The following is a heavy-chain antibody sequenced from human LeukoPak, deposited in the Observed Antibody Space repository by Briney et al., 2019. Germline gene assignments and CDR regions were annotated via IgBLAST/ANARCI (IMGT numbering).Heavy chain of an antibody. CDR2: IKQGESER. D-gene: IGHD2-21*01. CDR1: GFTFRSYR. CDR3: ARGDKSAFDI. Sequence: GGSLGLSCAASGFTFRSYRMNWVRQAPGKGLEWVASIKQGESERYYVDSVNGRFTISRDNAKNSLYLQMNSLRAEDTAVYYCARGDKSAFDIWGQGTMVT. J-gene: IGHJ3*02. V-gene: IGHV3-7*04.